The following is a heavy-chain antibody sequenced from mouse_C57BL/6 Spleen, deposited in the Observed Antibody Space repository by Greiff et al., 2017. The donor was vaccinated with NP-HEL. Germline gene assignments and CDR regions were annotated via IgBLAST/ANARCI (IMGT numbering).Heavy chain of an antibody. CDR3: ARSGVGISQYYYAMDY. CDR2: INPNNGGT. Sequence: EVQLQQSGPELVKPGASVKISCKASGYTFTDYHMNWVKQSHGKSLEWIGDINPNNGGTSYNQKFKGKATLTVDKSSSTAYMELRSLTSEDSAVYYWARSGVGISQYYYAMDYWGQGTSVTVSS. D-gene: IGHD1-1*01. V-gene: IGHV1-26*01. J-gene: IGHJ4*01. CDR1: GYTFTDYH.